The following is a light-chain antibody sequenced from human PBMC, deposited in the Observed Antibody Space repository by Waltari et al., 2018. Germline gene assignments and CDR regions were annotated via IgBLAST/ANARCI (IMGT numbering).Light chain of an antibody. CDR1: SSNIGGNS. CDR2: DNN. J-gene: IGLJ1*01. CDR3: GTWDSSLNAYV. Sequence: QSVLTQPPSVSAAPGQKVSISCSGSSSNIGGNSVSWYQQLPGTAPKLHIYDNNKRPAGIPDRFSVYKAGTSATLGITGLQTGDEADYYCGTWDSSLNAYVFGTGTKVTVL. V-gene: IGLV1-51*01.